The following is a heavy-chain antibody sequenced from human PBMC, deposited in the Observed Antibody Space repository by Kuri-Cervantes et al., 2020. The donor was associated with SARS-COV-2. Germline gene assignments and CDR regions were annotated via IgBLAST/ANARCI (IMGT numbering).Heavy chain of an antibody. D-gene: IGHD2-8*02. J-gene: IGHJ6*03. CDR2: IYYSGST. V-gene: IGHV4-59*11. CDR3: AREATGYYYYMDV. Sequence: GSLRLSCIVSGGSISSHYWSWIRQPPGKGLEWIGYIYYSGSTNYNPSLKSRVTISVDTSKNQFSLKLSSVTAADTAVYYRAREATGYYYYMDVWGKGTTVTVSS. CDR1: GGSISSHY.